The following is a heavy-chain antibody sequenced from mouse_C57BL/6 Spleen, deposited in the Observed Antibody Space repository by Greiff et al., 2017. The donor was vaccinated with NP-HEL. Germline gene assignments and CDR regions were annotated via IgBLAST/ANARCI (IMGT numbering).Heavy chain of an antibody. CDR3: TRGWDYYCSSYEGWFAY. CDR2: ISSGGDYI. Sequence: EVKLVESGAGLVKPGGSLKLSCAASGFTFSSYAMSWVRQTPEKRLEWVAYISSGGDYITYADTVKGRFTISRDNARNTLYLQMSSLKSEDTAMYYCTRGWDYYCSSYEGWFAYWGQGTLVTVSA. J-gene: IGHJ3*01. CDR1: GFTFSSYA. V-gene: IGHV5-9-1*02. D-gene: IGHD1-1*01.